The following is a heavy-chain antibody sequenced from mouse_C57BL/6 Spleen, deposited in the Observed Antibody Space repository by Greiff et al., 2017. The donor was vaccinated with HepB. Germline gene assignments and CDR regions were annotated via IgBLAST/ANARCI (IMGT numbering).Heavy chain of an antibody. J-gene: IGHJ3*01. CDR2: INPYNGGT. CDR1: GYTFTDYY. V-gene: IGHV1-19*01. CDR3: ARDIGDYDSFAY. D-gene: IGHD2-4*01. Sequence: EVQLQQPGAELVRPGSSVKLSCKASGYTFTDYYMNWVKQSHGKSLEWIGVINPYNGGTSYNQKFKGKATLTVDKSSSTAYMELNSLTSEDSAVYYCARDIGDYDSFAYWGQGTLVTVSA.